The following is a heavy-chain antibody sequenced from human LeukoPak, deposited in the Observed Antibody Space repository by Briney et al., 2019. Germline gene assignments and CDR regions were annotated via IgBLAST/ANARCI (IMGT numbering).Heavy chain of an antibody. D-gene: IGHD6-6*01. CDR1: GYTLTELS. J-gene: IGHJ4*02. CDR2: FDPEDGET. V-gene: IGHV1-24*01. CDR3: ARGREFWQLGPFSGPKSVFDY. Sequence: ASVKVSCKVSGYTLTELSMHWVRQAPGKGLEWMGGFDPEDGETIYAQKFQGRVTMTEDTSTDTAYMELSSLRSEDTAVYYCARGREFWQLGPFSGPKSVFDYWGQGTLVTVSS.